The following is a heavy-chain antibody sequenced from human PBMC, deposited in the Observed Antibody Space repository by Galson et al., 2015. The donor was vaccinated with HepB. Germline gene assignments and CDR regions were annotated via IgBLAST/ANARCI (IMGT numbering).Heavy chain of an antibody. CDR1: GFTFSTFG. CDR2: ISSNGIST. Sequence: SLRLSCAASGFTFSTFGMHWVRHAPGKGLEYVSGISSNGISTYYADSVKGRYTISRDNSRSTLFPHMNSLRVEDTAVFYCVKDRVPLVRRVGIDWFDPWGQGTLVTVSS. J-gene: IGHJ5*02. CDR3: VKDRVPLVRRVGIDWFDP. D-gene: IGHD3-10*01. V-gene: IGHV3-64D*06.